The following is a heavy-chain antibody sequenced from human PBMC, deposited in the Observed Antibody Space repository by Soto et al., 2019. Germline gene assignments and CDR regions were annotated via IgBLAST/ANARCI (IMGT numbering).Heavy chain of an antibody. CDR2: IYYSGST. D-gene: IGHD3-9*01. V-gene: IGHV4-31*03. J-gene: IGHJ4*02. Sequence: SETLSLTCTVSGGSISRGGYYWSWIRQHPGKGLEWIGYIYYSGSTYYNPSLKSRVTISVDTSKNQFSLKLSSVTAADTAVYYCARYSTYYDILTGSLAALDYWGQGTLVTVSS. CDR1: GGSISRGGYY. CDR3: ARYSTYYDILTGSLAALDY.